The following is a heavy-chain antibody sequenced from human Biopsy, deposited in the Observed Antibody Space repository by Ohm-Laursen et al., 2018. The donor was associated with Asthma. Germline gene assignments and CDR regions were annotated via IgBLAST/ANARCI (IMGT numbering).Heavy chain of an antibody. CDR1: GFTVSRDH. D-gene: IGHD2-15*01. Sequence: SLRLSCTASGFTVSRDHMFWVRQAPGKGLEWVSVIYSGGTSDTADSVRGRFTISRDFYKNTLYLQMDSLRAEDTAVYYCVKDTDEDRGGWYTFEVWGPGTMVTVSS. V-gene: IGHV3-53*01. CDR2: IYSGGTS. J-gene: IGHJ3*01. CDR3: VKDTDEDRGGWYTFEV.